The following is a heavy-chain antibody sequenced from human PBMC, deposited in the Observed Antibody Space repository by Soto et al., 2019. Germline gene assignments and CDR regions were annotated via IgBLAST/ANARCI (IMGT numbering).Heavy chain of an antibody. CDR2: ISYDGSNK. J-gene: IGHJ4*02. Sequence: GGSLRLSCAASGFTFSSYGMHWVRQAPGKGLEWVAVISYDGSNKYYADSAKGRFTISRDNSKNTLYLQMNSLRAEDTAVYYCAKDKWVLRYFDWPMVNWGQGTLVTVSS. CDR3: AKDKWVLRYFDWPMVN. D-gene: IGHD3-9*01. V-gene: IGHV3-30*18. CDR1: GFTFSSYG.